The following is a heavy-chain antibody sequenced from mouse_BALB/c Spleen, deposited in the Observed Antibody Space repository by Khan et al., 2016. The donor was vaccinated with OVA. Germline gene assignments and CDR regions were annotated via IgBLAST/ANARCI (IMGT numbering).Heavy chain of an antibody. J-gene: IGHJ3*01. D-gene: IGHD2-13*01. V-gene: IGHV14-3*02. CDR3: VMRYVDSFAY. Sequence: VQLKQSGAELVKPGASVKLSCSASGFNIKDTYIYWVKQRPEQGLEWIGRIDPPNDDSKYGPKFQGKATLTADPSSNTVYLQLSGLTSEDSAVDCCVMRYVDSFAYWGQGTLVSVSA. CDR2: IDPPNDDS. CDR1: GFNIKDTY.